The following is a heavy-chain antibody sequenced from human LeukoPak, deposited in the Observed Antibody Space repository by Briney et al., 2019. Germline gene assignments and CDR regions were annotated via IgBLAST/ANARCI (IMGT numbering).Heavy chain of an antibody. D-gene: IGHD6-19*01. Sequence: SETLSLTCTVSGGSISSDTYYWSWIRQPAGKGLEWIGRISTSGRTDYNPSLRSRVAMSVDTSKNQFSLKLSSVTAADTAVYFCARVQFGAAGSFDCWGQGTLVTVSS. J-gene: IGHJ4*02. V-gene: IGHV4-61*02. CDR3: ARVQFGAAGSFDC. CDR2: ISTSGRT. CDR1: GGSISSDTYY.